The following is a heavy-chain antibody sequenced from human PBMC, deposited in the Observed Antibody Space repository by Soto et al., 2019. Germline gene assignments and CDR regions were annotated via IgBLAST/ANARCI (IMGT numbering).Heavy chain of an antibody. V-gene: IGHV4-34*02. CDR1: GGSVNVYY. D-gene: IGHD3-3*01. CDR3: ATRITVFGLLIPPFDP. CDR2: INHTGGN. J-gene: IGHJ5*02. Sequence: QVHLQQWGAGLLKPSETLYLTCAVYGGSVNVYYWNWIRQPPGKGLEWIGEINHTGGNHYNPSLKSRVTMAVDTSKNQFSLRLSSVTAADTAIYYCATRITVFGLLIPPFDPWGQGTQVTVSS.